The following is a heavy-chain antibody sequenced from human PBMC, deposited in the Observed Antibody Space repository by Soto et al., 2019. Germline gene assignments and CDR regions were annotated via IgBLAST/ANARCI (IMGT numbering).Heavy chain of an antibody. CDR1: GGSISSYY. J-gene: IGHJ4*02. Sequence: PSETLSLTCTVSGGSISSYYWSWIRQPPGKGLEWIGYIYYSGSTNYNPSLKSRVTISVDTSKNQFSLKLSSVTAADTAVYYCARNDESAAAYYFDYWGQGTLVTVSS. D-gene: IGHD6-13*01. CDR3: ARNDESAAAYYFDY. CDR2: IYYSGST. V-gene: IGHV4-59*01.